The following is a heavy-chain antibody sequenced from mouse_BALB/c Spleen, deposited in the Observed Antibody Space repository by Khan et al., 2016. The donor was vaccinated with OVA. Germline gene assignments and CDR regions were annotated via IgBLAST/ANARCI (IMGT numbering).Heavy chain of an antibody. CDR2: IIPSNDYT. D-gene: IGHD2-12*01. CDR3: VRGRTYYSSDGWFAY. V-gene: IGHV1-4*01. J-gene: IGHJ3*01. Sequence: QVQLQQSGAELARPGASVKMSCKASGYTFTTYTIHWVKQRPGQGLEWIGYIIPSNDYTNYNQKFKDRATLTADKSSSTAYLQLSSLTSVDSAVYYCVRGRTYYSSDGWFAYWGQGTLVTVSA. CDR1: GYTFTTYT.